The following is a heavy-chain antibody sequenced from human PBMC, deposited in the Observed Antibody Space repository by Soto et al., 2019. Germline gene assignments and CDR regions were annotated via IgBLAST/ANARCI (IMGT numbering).Heavy chain of an antibody. V-gene: IGHV4-4*02. CDR1: GGSISSSNW. J-gene: IGHJ6*02. CDR2: IYHSGST. CDR3: ARDSRGYYYGSGSYYPYYYYYGMDV. Sequence: SETLSLTCAVSGGSISSSNWWSRVRQPPGKGLEWIGEIYHSGSTNYNPSLKSRVTISVDKSKNQFSLKLSSVTAADTAVYYCARDSRGYYYGSGSYYPYYYYYGMDVWGQGTTVTVSS. D-gene: IGHD3-10*01.